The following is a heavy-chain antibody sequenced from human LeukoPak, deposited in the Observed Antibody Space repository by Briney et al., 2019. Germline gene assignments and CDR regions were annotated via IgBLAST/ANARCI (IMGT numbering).Heavy chain of an antibody. Sequence: GGSLRLSCAASGFTFSDYYMSWIRQAPGKGLEWVSYISSSGSTIYYADSVKGRFTISRDNAKNSLYLQMNRLRAEDTAVYYCAWSMITFGGVIVIKDPHAFDIWGQGTMVTVSS. CDR1: GFTFSDYY. V-gene: IGHV3-11*01. CDR2: ISSSGSTI. J-gene: IGHJ3*02. CDR3: AWSMITFGGVIVIKDPHAFDI. D-gene: IGHD3-16*02.